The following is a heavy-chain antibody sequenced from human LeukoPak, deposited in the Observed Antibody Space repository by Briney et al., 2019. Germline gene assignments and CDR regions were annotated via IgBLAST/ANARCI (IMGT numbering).Heavy chain of an antibody. Sequence: GGSLRLSCVASGFTNSSYAMTWVRQTPGKGLAWVSLIRSSGDNTYYADSVEGRFTISRDNSKNTLYLQMNSLGAEDTAIYYCAKVEWPDAFSIWGQGTMVTVSS. CDR2: IRSSGDNT. J-gene: IGHJ3*02. V-gene: IGHV3-23*01. CDR1: GFTNSSYA. D-gene: IGHD3-3*01. CDR3: AKVEWPDAFSI.